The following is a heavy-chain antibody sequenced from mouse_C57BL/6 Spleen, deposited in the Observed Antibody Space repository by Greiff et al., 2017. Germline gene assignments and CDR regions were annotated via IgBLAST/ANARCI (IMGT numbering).Heavy chain of an antibody. CDR1: GYTFTSYW. Sequence: QVQLQQPGAELVKPGASVKVSCKASGYTFTSYWMHWVKQRPGQGLEWIGRIHPSASDTNYNQKFKGKATLTVDKSSSTAYMQLSSLTSEYSAVYYGAINTLRGYFDYWGQGTTLTVSS. CDR2: IHPSASDT. J-gene: IGHJ2*01. V-gene: IGHV1-74*01. CDR3: AINTLRGYFDY.